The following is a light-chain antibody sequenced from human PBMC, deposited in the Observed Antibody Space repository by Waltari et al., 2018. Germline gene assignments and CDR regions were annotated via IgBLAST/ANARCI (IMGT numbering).Light chain of an antibody. CDR3: QQSYSTPPRT. CDR2: AAS. J-gene: IGKJ1*01. V-gene: IGKV1-39*01. CDR1: QSISSY. Sequence: DIQMTQSPSSLSASVGDRVTITCRASQSISSYLNWYQLNPGKAPKLLISAASSLQSGVPSRFSGSGSETDCTLTISSLQPEDFATYYCQQSYSTPPRTFGQGTKVEIK.